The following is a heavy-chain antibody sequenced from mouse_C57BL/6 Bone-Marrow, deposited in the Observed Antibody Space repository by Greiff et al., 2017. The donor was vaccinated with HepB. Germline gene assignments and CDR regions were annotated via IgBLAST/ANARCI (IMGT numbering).Heavy chain of an antibody. J-gene: IGHJ2*01. Sequence: QVQLQQPGAELVRPGSSVKLSCKASGYTFTSYWMHWVKQRPIQGLEWIGNIDPSDSDTHYNQKFKDKATLTVDKSSSTAYMQLSSLTSEDSAVYYCARDWDVGWYFDYWGQGTTLTVSS. CDR1: GYTFTSYW. CDR2: IDPSDSDT. D-gene: IGHD4-1*01. V-gene: IGHV1-52*01. CDR3: ARDWDVGWYFDY.